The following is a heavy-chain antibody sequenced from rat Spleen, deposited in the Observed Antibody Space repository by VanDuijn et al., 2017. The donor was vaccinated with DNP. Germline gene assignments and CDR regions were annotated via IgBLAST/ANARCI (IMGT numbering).Heavy chain of an antibody. Sequence: EVQLVESGGGSVQPGRSLRLSCEVSGFTFSDYYMAWVRQAPTKGLEWVASISPSGGSTYYRDSVKGRFTISRDNAKSSLYLQMNSLKSEDTATYYWARDGIGYDGYYPMDAWGQGTSVTVSS. CDR1: GFTFSDYY. V-gene: IGHV5-25*01. D-gene: IGHD1-12*03. CDR2: ISPSGGST. CDR3: ARDGIGYDGYYPMDA. J-gene: IGHJ4*01.